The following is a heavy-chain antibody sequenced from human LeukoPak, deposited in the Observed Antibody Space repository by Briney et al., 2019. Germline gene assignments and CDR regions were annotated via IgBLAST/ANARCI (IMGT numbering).Heavy chain of an antibody. V-gene: IGHV4-59*01. CDR3: ARGDCSSTSCYTRRYWFDP. J-gene: IGHJ5*02. Sequence: PSETLSLTSTVSGGSISSYYWSWIRQPPGKGLEWIGYIYYSGSTNYNPSLKSRVTISVDTSKNQFSLKLSSVTAADTAVYYCARGDCSSTSCYTRRYWFDPWGQGTLVTVSS. CDR1: GGSISSYY. D-gene: IGHD2-2*02. CDR2: IYYSGST.